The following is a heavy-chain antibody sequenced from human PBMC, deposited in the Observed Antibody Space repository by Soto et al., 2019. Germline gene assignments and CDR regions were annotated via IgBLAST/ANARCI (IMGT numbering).Heavy chain of an antibody. D-gene: IGHD2-21*02. CDR3: ARDDATHCGDDCYRYFYYGMDV. Sequence: QVQLVQSGTEVKTPGSSVKVSCMASGGSFSKFAINWVRQAPGRGLEWMGGIIPTLGTTDYAHKFQGRVTITADEATRTAYMELSGLRSEDTAVYYCARDDATHCGDDCYRYFYYGMDVWGQGTTVTVSS. J-gene: IGHJ6*02. V-gene: IGHV1-69*01. CDR1: GGSFSKFA. CDR2: IIPTLGTT.